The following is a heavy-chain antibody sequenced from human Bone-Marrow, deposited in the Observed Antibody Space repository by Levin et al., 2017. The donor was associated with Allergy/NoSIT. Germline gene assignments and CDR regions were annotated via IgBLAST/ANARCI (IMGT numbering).Heavy chain of an antibody. V-gene: IGHV3-53*01. D-gene: IGHD5-24*01. CDR2: FYIGGST. CDR3: ARGDGYNYFGY. CDR1: GFSVSNYY. J-gene: IGHJ4*02. Sequence: SCAASGFSVSNYYMSWVRQAPGKGLEWVSVFYIGGSTYYADSVRGRFTISRDNSKNTLYLQMNSLRAEDTAVYYCARGDGYNYFGYWGQGTLVTVSS.